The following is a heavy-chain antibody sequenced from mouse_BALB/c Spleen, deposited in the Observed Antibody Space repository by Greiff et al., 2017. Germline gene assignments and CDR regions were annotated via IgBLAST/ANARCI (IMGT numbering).Heavy chain of an antibody. J-gene: IGHJ2*01. D-gene: IGHD2-1*01. Sequence: DVMLVESGGGLVKPGGSLKLSCAASGFTFSSYAMSWVRQSPEKRLEWVAEISSGGSYTYYPDTVTGRFTISRDNAKNTLYLEMSSLTSEDSAIYYCARDGNYYFDYWGQGTTLTVSS. CDR3: ARDGNYYFDY. CDR2: ISSGGSYT. CDR1: GFTFSSYA. V-gene: IGHV5-9-4*01.